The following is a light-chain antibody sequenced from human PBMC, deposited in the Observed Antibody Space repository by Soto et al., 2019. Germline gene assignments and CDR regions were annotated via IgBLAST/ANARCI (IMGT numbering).Light chain of an antibody. CDR3: CSYAGSYTYV. CDR2: DVS. Sequence: QSVLTQPRSVSGSPGQSVTISCTGTSSDVGGYNYVSWYRQHPGKAPKLMIYDVSKWPSGVPDRFSGSKSGNTASLTISGLQAEDEADYYCCSYAGSYTYVFGTGTKVTVL. V-gene: IGLV2-11*01. J-gene: IGLJ1*01. CDR1: SSDVGGYNY.